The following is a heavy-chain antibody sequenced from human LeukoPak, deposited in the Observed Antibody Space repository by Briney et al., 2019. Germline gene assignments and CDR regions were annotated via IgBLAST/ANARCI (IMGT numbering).Heavy chain of an antibody. V-gene: IGHV3-64*01. CDR2: ISSNGGST. D-gene: IGHD3-3*01. J-gene: IGHJ4*02. Sequence: GGSLRLSCAASGFTFSSYAMHWVRQAPGKGLEYVSGISSNGGSTYYANSVKGRFTSSRDNFKSTLYLQMGSLRAEDMAVYYCARGYDFWSGYWSHSDYWGQGTLVTVSS. CDR3: ARGYDFWSGYWSHSDY. CDR1: GFTFSSYA.